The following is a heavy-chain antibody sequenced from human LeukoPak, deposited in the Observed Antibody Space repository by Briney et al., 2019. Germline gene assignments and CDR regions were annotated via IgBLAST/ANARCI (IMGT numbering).Heavy chain of an antibody. D-gene: IGHD6-19*01. CDR1: GYTFTGYY. CDR3: ARDIGSAVPGT. V-gene: IGHV1-2*02. J-gene: IGHJ4*02. Sequence: ASVKVSCKASGYTFTGYYMHWVRQAPGQGLEWMGWINPNNGGTNYAQKFQGRVTMTRDTSISTLYMEMSGLRSDDTAVYYCARDIGSAVPGTWGQGTLVTVSS. CDR2: INPNNGGT.